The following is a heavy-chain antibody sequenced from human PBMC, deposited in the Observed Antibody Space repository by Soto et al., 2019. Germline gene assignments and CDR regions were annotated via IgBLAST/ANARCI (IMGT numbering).Heavy chain of an antibody. V-gene: IGHV4-38-2*01. J-gene: IGHJ4*02. Sequence: SETLSLTCAVSGGSIISNYWWAWIRQSPGEGLVWIGSIYHSGTTYYNPSLESRVIISVDTSESRFALRLTSVTAADTAVYYCARLRDMITFGGVIVIPGGLFDYWGQGTLVTVSS. CDR1: GGSIISNYW. D-gene: IGHD3-16*02. CDR2: IYHSGTT. CDR3: ARLRDMITFGGVIVIPGGLFDY.